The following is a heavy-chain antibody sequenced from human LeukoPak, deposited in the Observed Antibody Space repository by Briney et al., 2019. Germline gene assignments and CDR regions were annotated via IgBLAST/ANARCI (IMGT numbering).Heavy chain of an antibody. D-gene: IGHD3-16*01. Sequence: GGSLRLSCAASGFTVSSNYMSWVRQAPGKGLEWVSGINWNGGSTGYADSVKGRFTISRDNAKNSLYLQMNSLRAEDTALYYCARSPYDYVWGSAYYFDYWGQGTLVTVSS. J-gene: IGHJ4*02. CDR3: ARSPYDYVWGSAYYFDY. V-gene: IGHV3-20*04. CDR2: INWNGGST. CDR1: GFTVSSNY.